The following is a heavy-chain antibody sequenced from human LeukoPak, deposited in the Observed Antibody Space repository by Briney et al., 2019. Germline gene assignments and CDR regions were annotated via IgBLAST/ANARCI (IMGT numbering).Heavy chain of an antibody. CDR1: GGTFSSYA. Sequence: SVKVSCKASGGTFSSYAIIWVRQAPGQGLEWMGRIIPIFGTANYAQKFQGRVTITTDESTSTAYMELSSLRSEDTAVYYCASGDYYDRSDFDYSGQGTLVTVSS. J-gene: IGHJ4*02. CDR3: ASGDYYDRSDFDY. D-gene: IGHD3-22*01. V-gene: IGHV1-69*05. CDR2: IIPIFGTA.